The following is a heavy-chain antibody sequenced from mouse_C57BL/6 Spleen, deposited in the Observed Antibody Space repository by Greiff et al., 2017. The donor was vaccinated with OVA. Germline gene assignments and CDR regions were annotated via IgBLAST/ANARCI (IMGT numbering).Heavy chain of an antibody. CDR2: ISDGGSYT. V-gene: IGHV5-4*03. CDR1: GFTFSSYA. D-gene: IGHD1-1*02. CDR3: ARGRGSSWFAD. J-gene: IGHJ3*01. Sequence: DVMLVESGGGLVKPGGSLKLSCAASGFTFSSYAMSWVRQTPEQRLEWVATISDGGSYTYYPDNVKGRFTISRDNAKNNLYLQMSHLKSEDTAMYYCARGRGSSWFADWGQGTLVTVSA.